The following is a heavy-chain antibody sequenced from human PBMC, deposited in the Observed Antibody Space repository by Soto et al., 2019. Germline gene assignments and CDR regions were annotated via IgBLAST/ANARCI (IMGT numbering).Heavy chain of an antibody. J-gene: IGHJ4*02. CDR1: GFTFSSYG. CDR2: IWYDGSNK. V-gene: IGHV3-33*01. Sequence: QVQLVESGGGVVQPGRSLRFSCAASGFTFSSYGMHWVRQAPGKGLEWVAVIWYDGSNKYYADSVKGRFTISRDNSMNTLYLQMNSLRAEDTAVYYCARDPIAVAANPPLYDYWGQGTLVTVSS. D-gene: IGHD6-19*01. CDR3: ARDPIAVAANPPLYDY.